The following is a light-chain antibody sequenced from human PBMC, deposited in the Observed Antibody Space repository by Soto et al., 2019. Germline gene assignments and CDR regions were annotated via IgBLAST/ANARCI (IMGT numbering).Light chain of an antibody. CDR2: DVS. Sequence: QSVLTQPRSVSGSPGQSVTISCTGTSSDVGGYNHVSWYQQHPGKAPKLMIYDVSKRPSGVPDRFSGSKSGNTASLTISGLQAEDEADYYCCSYAGSYTSGVFGTGTKLTVL. V-gene: IGLV2-11*01. CDR3: CSYAGSYTSGV. CDR1: SSDVGGYNH. J-gene: IGLJ1*01.